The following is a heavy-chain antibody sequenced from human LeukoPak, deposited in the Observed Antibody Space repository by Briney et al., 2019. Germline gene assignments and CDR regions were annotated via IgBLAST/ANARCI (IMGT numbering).Heavy chain of an antibody. CDR3: SIDPNWGIDS. V-gene: IGHV3-23*01. CDR1: GFTFSTYT. D-gene: IGHD7-27*01. CDR2: IGNNGGGI. J-gene: IGHJ4*02. Sequence: GSLRLSCAASGFTFSTYTMYWVRHPPGKRLEWVSIIGNNGGGIHYADSVRGRFTISRDNSKNALYLQMNSLRVEDRAVYYCSIDPNWGIDSWGQGVLVTVSS.